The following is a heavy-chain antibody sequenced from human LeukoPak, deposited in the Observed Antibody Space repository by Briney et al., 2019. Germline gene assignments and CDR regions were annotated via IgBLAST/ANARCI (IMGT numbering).Heavy chain of an antibody. D-gene: IGHD3-16*02. Sequence: GGSLRLSCAASGFTFRSYSMNWVRQAPGKGLEWVSSISAGSGAIYYVDSVKGRFTISRDNAENSLFLQMNSLRAEDTAVYYCAKDPLRDYVWGSYRYTYFDYWGQGTLVTVSS. V-gene: IGHV3-21*04. CDR3: AKDPLRDYVWGSYRYTYFDY. CDR2: ISAGSGAI. CDR1: GFTFRSYS. J-gene: IGHJ4*02.